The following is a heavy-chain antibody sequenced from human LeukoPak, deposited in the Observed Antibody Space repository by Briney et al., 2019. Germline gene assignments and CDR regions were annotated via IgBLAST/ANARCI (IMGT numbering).Heavy chain of an antibody. D-gene: IGHD3-9*01. V-gene: IGHV3-66*01. CDR2: IYSGGST. CDR3: ATSLRYFDWDFDY. CDR1: GFTVSSNY. Sequence: GGSLRLSCAASGFTVSSNYMSWVRQAPGKGLEWVSVIYSGGSTYYADSMKGRFTISRDNSKNTLYLQMNSLRAEDTAVYYCATSLRYFDWDFDYWGQGTLVTVSS. J-gene: IGHJ4*02.